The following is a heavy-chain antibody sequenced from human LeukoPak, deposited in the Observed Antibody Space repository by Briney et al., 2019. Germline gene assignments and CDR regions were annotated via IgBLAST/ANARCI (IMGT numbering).Heavy chain of an antibody. CDR1: GGSISIYY. CDR3: VRDRELTY. J-gene: IGHJ4*02. V-gene: IGHV4-59*01. Sequence: SETVSLTCTVSGGSISIYYWSWLRQPPGKGLEWIGYIYNSGSTIHNPSLRSRVTISVDTSKNQFSLKLNSVTAADTAVYYCVRDRELTYWSQGTLVTVSS. CDR2: IYNSGST. D-gene: IGHD1-26*01.